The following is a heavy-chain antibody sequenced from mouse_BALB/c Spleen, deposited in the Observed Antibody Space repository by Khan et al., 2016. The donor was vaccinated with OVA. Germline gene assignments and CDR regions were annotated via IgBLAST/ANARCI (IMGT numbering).Heavy chain of an antibody. CDR2: IWSDGST. V-gene: IGHV2-6-1*01. J-gene: IGHJ4*01. D-gene: IGHD2-10*01. Sequence: VQLQESGPGLVAPSQSLSITCTISGFSLTSYGIHWVRQPPGKGLEWLVVIWSDGSTTYNSTLKSRLSITKDNSKSQVFLKMNSIQTDDTAMYYCARQPYYHYYVMDYWGQGTSVTVSS. CDR3: ARQPYYHYYVMDY. CDR1: GFSLTSYG.